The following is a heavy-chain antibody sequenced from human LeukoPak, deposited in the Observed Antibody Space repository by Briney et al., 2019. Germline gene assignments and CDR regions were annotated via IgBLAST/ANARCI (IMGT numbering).Heavy chain of an antibody. CDR2: ISAYNGNT. Sequence: GASVKVSCTASGYTFTSYGISWVRHAPGQGLEWMGWISAYNGNTNYAQKLQGRVTMTTDTSTSTAYMELRSLRSDDTAVYYCARAHCSSTSCTDFDYWGQGTLVTVSS. CDR3: ARAHCSSTSCTDFDY. J-gene: IGHJ4*02. V-gene: IGHV1-18*01. CDR1: GYTFTSYG. D-gene: IGHD2-2*01.